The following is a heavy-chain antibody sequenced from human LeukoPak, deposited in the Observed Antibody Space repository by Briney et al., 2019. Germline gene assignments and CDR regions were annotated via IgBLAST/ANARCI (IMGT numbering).Heavy chain of an antibody. V-gene: IGHV4-59*08. CDR1: GGSISPYY. CDR3: ATHYDVLTGYAAAAFDI. D-gene: IGHD3-9*01. J-gene: IGHJ3*02. CDR2: IYYSGTT. Sequence: SETLSLTCTVSGGSISPYYWSWIRQPPGKGLEWIGYIYYSGTTHCNPSLESRVTMSVDTSKNQFSLKLSSVTAADTAVYYCATHYDVLTGYAAAAFDIWGQGTMVTVSS.